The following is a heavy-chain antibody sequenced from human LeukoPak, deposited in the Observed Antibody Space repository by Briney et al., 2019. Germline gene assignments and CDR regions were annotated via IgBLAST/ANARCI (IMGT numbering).Heavy chain of an antibody. V-gene: IGHV4-39*01. Sequence: SETLSLTCTVSGGSISSSSYYWGWIRQPPGKGLEWIGNLYYSGSTYYNPSLKSRVTISVDTSKNQFSLKLSSVTAADTAVYYCARSPIAAAYHYYFDYWGQGTLVTVSS. CDR1: GGSISSSSYY. CDR3: ARSPIAAAYHYYFDY. J-gene: IGHJ4*02. CDR2: LYYSGST. D-gene: IGHD6-13*01.